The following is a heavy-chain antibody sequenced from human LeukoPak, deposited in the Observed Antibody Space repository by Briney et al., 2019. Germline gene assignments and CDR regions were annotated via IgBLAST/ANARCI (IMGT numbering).Heavy chain of an antibody. J-gene: IGHJ4*02. CDR2: IKQDGSEK. V-gene: IGHV3-7*01. CDR3: TRENWYIDY. Sequence: GGSLRLSCAASGFTFSSYWMSWVRQAPGKGLEWVANIKQDGSEKYYVDSVKDRFTISRDNAKNSLYLQMNSLRAEDAAVYYCTRENWYIDYWGQGNLVTVSS. CDR1: GFTFSSYW.